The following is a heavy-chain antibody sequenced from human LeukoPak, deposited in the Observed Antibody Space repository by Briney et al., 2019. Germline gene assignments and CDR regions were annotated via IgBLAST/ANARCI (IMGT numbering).Heavy chain of an antibody. J-gene: IGHJ4*02. CDR2: IKQDGSEK. V-gene: IGHV3-7*01. CDR3: TRENWYIDY. Sequence: GGSLRLSCAASGFTFSSYWMSWVRQAPGKGLEWVANIKQDGSEKYYVDSVKDRFTISRDNAKNSLYLQMNSLRAEDAAVYYCTRENWYIDYWGQGNLVTVSS. CDR1: GFTFSSYW.